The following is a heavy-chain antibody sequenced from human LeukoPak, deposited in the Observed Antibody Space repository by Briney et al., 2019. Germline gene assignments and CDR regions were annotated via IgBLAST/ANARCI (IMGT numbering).Heavy chain of an antibody. CDR1: GGSISSYY. J-gene: IGHJ3*02. Sequence: SETLSLTCNVSGGSISSYYWSWIRQPAGKGLEWIGRIYTSGSTNYNPSLKSRVTMSVDTSKNQFSLKLSSVTAADTAVYYCARGPLGELFNDAFDIWGQGTLVTVSS. V-gene: IGHV4-4*07. CDR3: ARGPLGELFNDAFDI. D-gene: IGHD3-10*01. CDR2: IYTSGST.